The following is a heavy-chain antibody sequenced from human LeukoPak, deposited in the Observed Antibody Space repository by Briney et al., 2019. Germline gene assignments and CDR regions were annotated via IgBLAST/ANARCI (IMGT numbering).Heavy chain of an antibody. D-gene: IGHD6-19*01. CDR3: ARDWGYSSGWSDRDY. CDR1: GYTFTSYG. V-gene: IGHV1-18*01. Sequence: AASVKVSCKASGYTFTSYGISWVRQAPGQGLEWMGWISAYNGNTNYAQKLQGRVTMTTDTSTSTAYTELRSLRSDDTAVYYCARDWGYSSGWSDRDYWGQGTLVTVSS. CDR2: ISAYNGNT. J-gene: IGHJ4*02.